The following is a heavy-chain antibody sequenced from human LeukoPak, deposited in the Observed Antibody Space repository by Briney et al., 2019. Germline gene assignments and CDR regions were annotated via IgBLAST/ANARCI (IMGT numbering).Heavy chain of an antibody. CDR1: GFTFGDYA. J-gene: IGHJ4*02. CDR3: AKDLKYYDILTEPYALVTGFDY. V-gene: IGHV3-49*04. D-gene: IGHD3-9*01. Sequence: GGSLRLSCTASGFTFGDYAMSWVRQAPGKGLEWVGFIRSKAYGGTTEYAASVKGRFTISRGDSKSIAYLQMNSLKTEDTAVYYCAKDLKYYDILTEPYALVTGFDYWGQGTLVTVSS. CDR2: IRSKAYGGTT.